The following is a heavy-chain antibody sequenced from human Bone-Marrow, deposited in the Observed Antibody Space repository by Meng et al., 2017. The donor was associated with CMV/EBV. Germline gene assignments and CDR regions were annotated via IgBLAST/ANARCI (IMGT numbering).Heavy chain of an antibody. V-gene: IGHV3-43*01. CDR3: AKEKTIFGGSDGVDV. CDR2: IGWDGVST. J-gene: IGHJ6*02. Sequence: GESLKIFCAASGFTFDEYTMHWVRQAPGKGLEWVSLIGWDGVSTSYADSVKGRFTISRDNSKNSLYLQMSSLRAEDTAFYYCAKEKTIFGGSDGVDVWGQGITVTVSS. D-gene: IGHD3-3*01. CDR1: GFTFDEYT.